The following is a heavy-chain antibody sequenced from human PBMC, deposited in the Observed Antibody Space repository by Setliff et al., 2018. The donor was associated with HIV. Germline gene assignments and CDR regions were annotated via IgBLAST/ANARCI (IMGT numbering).Heavy chain of an antibody. J-gene: IGHJ3*02. CDR2: INAGNGNT. D-gene: IGHD1-26*01. CDR3: ASENTRNAFDI. V-gene: IGHV1-3*01. CDR1: GYTFTSYA. Sequence: AASVKVSCKASGYTFTSYAMHWVRQAPGQRLEWMGWINAGNGNTEYSQKFQGRVTITRDTSASTAYMELSSLRSEDTAVYYCASENTRNAFDIWGQGTMVTVSS.